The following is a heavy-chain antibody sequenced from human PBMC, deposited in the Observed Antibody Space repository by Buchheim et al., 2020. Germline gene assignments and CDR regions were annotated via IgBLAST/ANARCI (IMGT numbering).Heavy chain of an antibody. CDR3: AKNPPPGYYYDSSGYYYYYYGMDV. CDR1: GFTFSSYS. D-gene: IGHD3-22*01. J-gene: IGHJ6*02. CDR2: ISSSSSTI. V-gene: IGHV3-48*04. Sequence: EVQLVESGGGLVQPGGSLRLSCAASGFTFSSYSMNWVRQAPGKGLEWVSYISSSSSTIYYADSVKGRFTISRDNAKNPLYLQMRSLRAEDTAVYYCAKNPPPGYYYDSSGYYYYYYGMDVGGQGTT.